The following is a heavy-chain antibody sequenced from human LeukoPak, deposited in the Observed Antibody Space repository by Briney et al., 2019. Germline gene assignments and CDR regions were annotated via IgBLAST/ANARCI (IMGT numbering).Heavy chain of an antibody. CDR2: FDPEDGET. CDR3: AREPTGDIWFDP. Sequence: ASVKVSCKVSGYTLTELSMHWVRQAPGKGLEWMGGFDPEDGETIYAQKFQGRVTMTEDTSTDTAYMELSRLRSDDTAVYYCAREPTGDIWFDPWGQGTLVTVSS. D-gene: IGHD7-27*01. CDR1: GYTLTELS. V-gene: IGHV1-24*01. J-gene: IGHJ5*02.